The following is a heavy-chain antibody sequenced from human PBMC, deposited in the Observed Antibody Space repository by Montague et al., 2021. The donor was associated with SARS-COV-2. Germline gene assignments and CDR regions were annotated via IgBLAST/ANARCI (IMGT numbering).Heavy chain of an antibody. CDR2: VNHRGST. CDR3: ARGTGPRSITLFGVGINGHVFDI. Sequence: SETLSLTCAVYGGSFSGYYWSWIRQPPGKGLEWIGEVNHRGSTNYNPSLKSRVIISVDTSKNQFYLRLSSVTAADTAVYYCARGTGPRSITLFGVGINGHVFDIWGQGTMVTVSS. CDR1: GGSFSGYY. V-gene: IGHV4-34*01. J-gene: IGHJ3*02. D-gene: IGHD3-3*01.